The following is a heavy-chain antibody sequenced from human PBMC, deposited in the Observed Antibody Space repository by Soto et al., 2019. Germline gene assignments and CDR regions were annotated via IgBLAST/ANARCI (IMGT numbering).Heavy chain of an antibody. CDR1: GGSISSGGYS. Sequence: PSETLSLTCAVSGGSISSGGYSWSWIRQPPGKGLEWIGSIYYSGSTYYNPSLKSRVTISVDTSKNQFSLKLSSVTAADTAVYYCARQDIVLMVYANDYWGQGTLVTVSS. D-gene: IGHD2-8*01. J-gene: IGHJ4*02. CDR2: IYYSGST. V-gene: IGHV4-30-2*03. CDR3: ARQDIVLMVYANDY.